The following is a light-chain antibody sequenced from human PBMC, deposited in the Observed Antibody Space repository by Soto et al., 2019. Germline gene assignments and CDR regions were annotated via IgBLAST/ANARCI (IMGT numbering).Light chain of an antibody. CDR2: KIS. J-gene: IGKJ2*01. V-gene: IGKV2-24*01. Sequence: DIVLTQTRLSSPVTLGQPASISCRSSQSLVHIDGNTYFNWLQQRPGQPPRLLIYKISNRFPGVPDRLSGSRAGTDYTLKISRVEAEEVGVYDCMQATQSSTFGQGTRLEIK. CDR3: MQATQSST. CDR1: QSLVHIDGNTY.